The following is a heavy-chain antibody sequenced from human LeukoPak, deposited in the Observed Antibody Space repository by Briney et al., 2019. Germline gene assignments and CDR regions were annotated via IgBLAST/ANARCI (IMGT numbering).Heavy chain of an antibody. J-gene: IGHJ4*02. V-gene: IGHV4-38-2*02. D-gene: IGHD3-16*02. Sequence: PSETLSLTCTVSGYSMSSGYYWGWIRQPPERGLEWIGSMYHTGSTYYNPSLKSRVTISVDTSKNQFSLKLSSVTAADTAVYYCARERIMITFGGVIARRNFDYWGQGTLVTVSS. CDR1: GYSMSSGYY. CDR2: MYHTGST. CDR3: ARERIMITFGGVIARRNFDY.